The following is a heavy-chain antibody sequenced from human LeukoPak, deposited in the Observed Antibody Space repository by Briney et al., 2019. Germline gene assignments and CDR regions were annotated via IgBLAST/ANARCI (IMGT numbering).Heavy chain of an antibody. CDR2: IYYSGST. CDR3: ARRVSTVVDWFDP. J-gene: IGHJ5*02. D-gene: IGHD2-15*01. V-gene: IGHV4-39*01. Sequence: PSETLSLTCTVSGGSISSSSYYWGWIRQPPGKGLEWIGSIYYSGSTYYNPSLKSRVTISVDTSKNQFSLKLSSVTAADTAVYYCARRVSTVVDWFDPWGQGTLVTVSS. CDR1: GGSISSSSYY.